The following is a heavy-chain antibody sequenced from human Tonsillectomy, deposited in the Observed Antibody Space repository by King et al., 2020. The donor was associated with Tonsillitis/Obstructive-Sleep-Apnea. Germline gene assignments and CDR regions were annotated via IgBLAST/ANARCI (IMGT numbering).Heavy chain of an antibody. J-gene: IGHJ3*02. V-gene: IGHV4-59*01. CDR1: GGSISSYY. CDR3: ARAVYYDFWSGYSDQDAFDI. D-gene: IGHD3-3*01. Sequence: VQLQESGPGLVKPSETLSLTCTVSGGSISSYYWSWIRQPPGKGLEWIGYIYYSGSTNYNPSLKSRVTISVDTSKNQFSLKLSSVTAADTAEYYCARAVYYDFWSGYSDQDAFDIWGQGTMVTVSS. CDR2: IYYSGST.